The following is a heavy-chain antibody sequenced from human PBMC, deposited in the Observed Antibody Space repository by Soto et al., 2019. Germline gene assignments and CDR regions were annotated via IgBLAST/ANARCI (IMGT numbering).Heavy chain of an antibody. D-gene: IGHD3-9*01. CDR2: ISGSGGST. V-gene: IGHV3-23*01. J-gene: IGHJ4*02. CDR3: AKYLRELRYFDRYPNFDY. CDR1: GFTFSSYA. Sequence: GGSLRLSCAASGFTFSSYAMSWVRQAPGKGLEWVSAISGSGGSTYYADSVKGRFTISRDNSKNTLYLQMNSLRAEDTAVYYCAKYLRELRYFDRYPNFDYWGQGTLVTVSS.